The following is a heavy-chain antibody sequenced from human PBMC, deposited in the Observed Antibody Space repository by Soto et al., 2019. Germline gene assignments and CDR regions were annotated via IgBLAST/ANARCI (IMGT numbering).Heavy chain of an antibody. D-gene: IGHD3-3*01. Sequence: SETLSLTCTASGGSISSYYWSWIRQPPGKGLEWIGYIYYSGSTNYNPSLKSRVTISVDTSKNQFSLKLSSVTAADTAVYYCARNYYDFWSGYYPGGGWFDPWGQGTLVTVSS. CDR2: IYYSGST. V-gene: IGHV4-59*01. J-gene: IGHJ5*02. CDR3: ARNYYDFWSGYYPGGGWFDP. CDR1: GGSISSYY.